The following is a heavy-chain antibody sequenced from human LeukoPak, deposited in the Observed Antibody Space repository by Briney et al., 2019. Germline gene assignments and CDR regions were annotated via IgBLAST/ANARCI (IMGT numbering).Heavy chain of an antibody. CDR1: GFTFDDYA. CDR3: ARDSAPYYDSSGSRADY. V-gene: IGHV3-9*01. Sequence: PGRSLRLSCAASGFTFDDYAMHWVRQAPGKGLEWVSGISWNSGSIGYADSVKGRFTISRDNAKNSLYLQMNSLRAEDTAVYYCARDSAPYYDSSGSRADYWGQGTLVTVCS. CDR2: ISWNSGSI. D-gene: IGHD3-22*01. J-gene: IGHJ4*02.